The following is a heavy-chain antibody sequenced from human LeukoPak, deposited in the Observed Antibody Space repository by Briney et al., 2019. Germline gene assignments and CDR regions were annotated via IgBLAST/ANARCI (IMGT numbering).Heavy chain of an antibody. V-gene: IGHV1-24*01. CDR3: ATDLLYDSSAQRGY. CDR1: GYTLTELS. D-gene: IGHD3-22*01. CDR2: FDPEGGET. J-gene: IGHJ4*02. Sequence: ASVKVSCKVSGYTLTELSMHWVRQAPGKGLEWMGGFDPEGGETIYAQKFQGRVTMTEDTSTDTAYMELSSLRSEDTAVYYCATDLLYDSSAQRGYWGQGTLVTVSS.